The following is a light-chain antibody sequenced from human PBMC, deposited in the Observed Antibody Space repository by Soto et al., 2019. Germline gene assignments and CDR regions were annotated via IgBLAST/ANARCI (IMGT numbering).Light chain of an antibody. Sequence: EIVLTQSPATLSLSPGERATLSCRASQSVSGYLVWYQQKSGQAPRLLIYDASNRATGIPGRFSGSGSGTDFTLTISRPEPEDFAVYYCQQRSTWPYTFGPGTKVDL. CDR2: DAS. CDR3: QQRSTWPYT. J-gene: IGKJ3*01. V-gene: IGKV3-11*01. CDR1: QSVSGY.